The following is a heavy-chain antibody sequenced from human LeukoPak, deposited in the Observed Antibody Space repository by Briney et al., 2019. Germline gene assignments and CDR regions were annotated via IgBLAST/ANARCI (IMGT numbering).Heavy chain of an antibody. D-gene: IGHD5-18*01. Sequence: GGSLRLSCAASGFTFSRYWMHWVRQAPGKGLVWVSRINSDGSSTSYADSVKGRFTISRDNSKNTLYLQMNSLRAEDTAVYYCARDRGYSYGYSWFDPWGQGTLVTVSS. V-gene: IGHV3-74*01. CDR2: INSDGSST. CDR3: ARDRGYSYGYSWFDP. J-gene: IGHJ5*02. CDR1: GFTFSRYW.